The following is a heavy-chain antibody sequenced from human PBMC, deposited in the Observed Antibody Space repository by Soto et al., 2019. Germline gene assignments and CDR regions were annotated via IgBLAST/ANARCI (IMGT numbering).Heavy chain of an antibody. V-gene: IGHV4-39*01. Sequence: SETLSLTCTVSGDSISSTSYYWGWIRQPPGKGLEWIGSIYYTGSTYYNPSLKSRVTISVDTSKSQFSLKLTSVTAADTAVYYCARHGGYCSSPTCFANWFDPWGQGTLVTVS. CDR1: GDSISSTSYY. D-gene: IGHD2-2*01. CDR2: IYYTGST. J-gene: IGHJ5*02. CDR3: ARHGGYCSSPTCFANWFDP.